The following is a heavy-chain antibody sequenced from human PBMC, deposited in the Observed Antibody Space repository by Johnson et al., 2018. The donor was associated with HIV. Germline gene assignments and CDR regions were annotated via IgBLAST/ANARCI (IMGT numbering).Heavy chain of an antibody. CDR2: IYSGGST. D-gene: IGHD3-16*01. J-gene: IGHJ3*02. V-gene: IGHV3-66*01. CDR3: AREGGSSGPDAFDI. CDR1: GFTVSSNY. Sequence: VQLVESGGGLVQPGGSLRLSCAVSGFTVSSNYMTWVRQAPGKGLEWVSVIYSGGSTYYADSVKGRFTISRDNSKNTLYLQMNSLRAEDTAVYYCAREGGSSGPDAFDIWGQGTMVTVSS.